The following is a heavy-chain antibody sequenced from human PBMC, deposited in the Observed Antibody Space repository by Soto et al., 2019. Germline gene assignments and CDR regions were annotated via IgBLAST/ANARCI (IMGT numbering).Heavy chain of an antibody. CDR2: IYYSGNT. Sequence: QLQLQESGPGLVKPSETLSLTCTVSGGSISSSSYYWGWIRQPPGKGLEWIGSIYYSGNTYYNPSLNNRVNISVDTSKNQFSLKLSSVTAADTAVYYCARPLPDRGVVVFDYWGQGTLVTVSS. CDR3: ARPLPDRGVVVFDY. J-gene: IGHJ4*02. V-gene: IGHV4-39*01. CDR1: GGSISSSSYY. D-gene: IGHD3-22*01.